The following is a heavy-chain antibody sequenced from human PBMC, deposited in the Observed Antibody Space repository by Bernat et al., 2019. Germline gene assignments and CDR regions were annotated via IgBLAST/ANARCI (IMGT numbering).Heavy chain of an antibody. Sequence: QVQLVESGGGVVQPGRSLRLSCAASGFTFSSYGMHWVRPAPGKGLEWVAVISYDGSNKYYADSVKGRFTISRDNSKNTLYLQMNSLRAEDTAVYYCAKAEEQWLGEYFQHWGQGTLVTVSS. V-gene: IGHV3-30*18. CDR3: AKAEEQWLGEYFQH. CDR2: ISYDGSNK. J-gene: IGHJ1*01. D-gene: IGHD6-19*01. CDR1: GFTFSSYG.